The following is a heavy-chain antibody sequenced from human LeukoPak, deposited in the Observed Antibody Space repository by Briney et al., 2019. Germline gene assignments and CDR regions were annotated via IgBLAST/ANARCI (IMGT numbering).Heavy chain of an antibody. CDR2: INTKTGNP. Sequence: ASVKVSCKASGYTFTKYAMNWVRQAPGHGLEWMGWINTKTGNPTYAQGFTGRFVFSLDTSVSTAYLQISSLKAEDTAVYYCARGPNYYGSGSYYNIWGQGTLVTVSS. D-gene: IGHD3-10*01. CDR3: ARGPNYYGSGSYYNI. V-gene: IGHV7-4-1*02. J-gene: IGHJ4*02. CDR1: GYTFTKYA.